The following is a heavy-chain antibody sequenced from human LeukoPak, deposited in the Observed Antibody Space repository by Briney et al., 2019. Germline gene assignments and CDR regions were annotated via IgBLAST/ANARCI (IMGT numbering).Heavy chain of an antibody. V-gene: IGHV3-21*01. D-gene: IGHD4-17*01. CDR2: ISSGSSAI. CDR3: ARGHTAVTRHFDF. CDR1: GFTFTTYS. J-gene: IGHJ4*02. Sequence: GGSLRLSCEASGFTFTTYSMTWVRQAPGKGLEWVSIISSGSSAIFSADALKRRFTISRDDAKNLLYLDMNSLRAEDTAVYYCARGHTAVTRHFDFWGQGTLVTVSS.